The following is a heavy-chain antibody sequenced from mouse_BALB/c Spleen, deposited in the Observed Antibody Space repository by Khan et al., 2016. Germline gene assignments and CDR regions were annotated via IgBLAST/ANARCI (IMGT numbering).Heavy chain of an antibody. CDR2: INPSTGYT. J-gene: IGHJ4*01. D-gene: IGHD1-2*01. CDR1: GYTFTSYW. Sequence: QVRLQQSGAELAKPGASVKMSCKASGYTFTSYWMHWVKQRPGQGLEWIGYINPSTGYTEYNQKFKDKATLTADKSSSTAYMQLSSLTSEDSAVYYCARETTATYYAMDYWGQGTSVTVSS. V-gene: IGHV1-7*01. CDR3: ARETTATYYAMDY.